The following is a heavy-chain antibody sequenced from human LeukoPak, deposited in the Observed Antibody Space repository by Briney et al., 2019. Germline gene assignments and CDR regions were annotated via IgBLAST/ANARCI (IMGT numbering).Heavy chain of an antibody. CDR2: IYSGST. V-gene: IGHV4-59*08. CDR3: ARQSSGWYGRYFDY. J-gene: IGHJ4*02. D-gene: IGHD6-19*01. Sequence: TSETLSLTCTVSGGSISSYYWSWIRQPPGKGLEWIGYIYSGSTSYSPSLKSRVTISVDTSKHHFSLNMTSVTAADTALYYCARQSSGWYGRYFDYWGQGTLVTVSS. CDR1: GGSISSYY.